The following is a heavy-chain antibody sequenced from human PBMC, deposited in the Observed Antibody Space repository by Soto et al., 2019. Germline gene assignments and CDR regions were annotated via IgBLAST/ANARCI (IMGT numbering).Heavy chain of an antibody. J-gene: IGHJ5*02. CDR2: IDPKSGDT. CDR3: AKITHYWPIGH. Sequence: ASVKVSCKASGYTFTENQIHWLRRAPGQRLEWMGRIDPKSGDTTFAQTYQGRVTMTRDTSSNTVYMELTRLTSDDTAIYYCAKITHYWPIGHWGQGTLVTVSS. D-gene: IGHD2-8*02. V-gene: IGHV1-2*02. CDR1: GYTFTENQ.